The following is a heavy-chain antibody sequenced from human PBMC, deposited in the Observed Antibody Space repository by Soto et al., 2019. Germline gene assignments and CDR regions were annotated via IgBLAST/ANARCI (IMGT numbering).Heavy chain of an antibody. Sequence: QVQLVQSGAEVKKRESSVKVSCKTSGGTFVRHVISWVRQAPGQGPEWMGKINPLSGIPNYAQKFQDRVTFTADTDSSTAYMELSSLRSDDTAVYYCATPACAATWCSPSHNLDHWGQGTLVTVSS. J-gene: IGHJ4*02. V-gene: IGHV1-69*09. CDR2: INPLSGIP. D-gene: IGHD2-2*01. CDR3: ATPACAATWCSPSHNLDH. CDR1: GGTFVRHV.